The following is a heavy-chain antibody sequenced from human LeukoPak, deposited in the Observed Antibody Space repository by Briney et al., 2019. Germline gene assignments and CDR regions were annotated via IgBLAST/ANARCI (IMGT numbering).Heavy chain of an antibody. CDR3: VNIGQEDIVATTYYFDF. J-gene: IGHJ4*02. Sequence: PGESPRLSCSASGFTFSSHVMNWVRQAPGKGLEYVSTISSNGGSTYYTDSVKGRFTISRDNSKNTLFLQMSNLRVEDTAVYYCVNIGQEDIVATTYYFDFWGQGTLVTVSS. CDR2: ISSNGGST. CDR1: GFTFSSHV. D-gene: IGHD5-12*01. V-gene: IGHV3-64D*09.